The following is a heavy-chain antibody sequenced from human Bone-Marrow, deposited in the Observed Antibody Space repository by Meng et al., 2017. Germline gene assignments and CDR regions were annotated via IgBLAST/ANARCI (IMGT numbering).Heavy chain of an antibody. D-gene: IGHD1-1*01. CDR1: GGSFSGYY. J-gene: IGHJ1*01. V-gene: IGHV4-34*01. Sequence: VQLQQWGPGLWKPSETPSLTCAVYGGSFSGYYWSWIRQPPGKGLEWIGEINHSGSTNYNPSLKSRVTISVDTSKNQFSLKLSSVTAADTAVYYCARGTRPLLFQHWGQGTLVTVSS. CDR2: INHSGST. CDR3: ARGTRPLLFQH.